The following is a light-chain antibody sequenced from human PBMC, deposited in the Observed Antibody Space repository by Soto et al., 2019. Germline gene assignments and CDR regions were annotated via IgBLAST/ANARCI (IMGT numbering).Light chain of an antibody. CDR3: QQSYSTART. V-gene: IGKV1-39*01. Sequence: DIQMTQSPSSLSASVGDRVTITCRASQSISNYLNWYQQKPGKAPNLLIYAVSSLRSGVPSRFSGSGSGTDFTLTISSLPPEDFATYYCQQSYSTARTFGQGTKLEIK. CDR1: QSISNY. CDR2: AVS. J-gene: IGKJ2*01.